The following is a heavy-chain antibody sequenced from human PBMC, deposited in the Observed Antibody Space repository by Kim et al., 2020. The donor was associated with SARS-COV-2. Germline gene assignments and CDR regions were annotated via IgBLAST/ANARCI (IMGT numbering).Heavy chain of an antibody. J-gene: IGHJ4*02. D-gene: IGHD2-8*02. Sequence: YAQKFQGRVTITADESTSTAYMELSSLRSEDTAVYYCARAHLVARGGFDYWGQGTLVTVSS. V-gene: IGHV1-69*01. CDR3: ARAHLVARGGFDY.